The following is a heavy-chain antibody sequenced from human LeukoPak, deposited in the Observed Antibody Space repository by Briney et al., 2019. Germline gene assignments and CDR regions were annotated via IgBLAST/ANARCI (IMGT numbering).Heavy chain of an antibody. J-gene: IGHJ1*01. Sequence: SVKVSCKASGGTFSSYAISCVRQAPGQGLEWMGRIIPIFGTATYAQKFPGRVTITTDESTSTAYMELSSLRSEDTAVYYCARCMLYGLDFQHWGQGTLVTVSS. CDR1: GGTFSSYA. D-gene: IGHD2-8*01. V-gene: IGHV1-69*05. CDR2: IIPIFGTA. CDR3: ARCMLYGLDFQH.